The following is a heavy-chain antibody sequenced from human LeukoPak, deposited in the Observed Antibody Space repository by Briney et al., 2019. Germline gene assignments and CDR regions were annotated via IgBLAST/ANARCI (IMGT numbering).Heavy chain of an antibody. CDR2: ISCYNGDT. Sequence: ASVKVSCKASGDTFNTCGVSWVRQAAGQGLKWLAWISCYNGDTNYAQKFQGWVTMTRDTSISTAYMELSRLRSDDTAVYYCARGAFRYGSGTSLGYWGQGTLVTVSS. V-gene: IGHV1-18*01. CDR3: ARGAFRYGSGTSLGY. J-gene: IGHJ4*02. CDR1: GDTFNTCG. D-gene: IGHD3-10*01.